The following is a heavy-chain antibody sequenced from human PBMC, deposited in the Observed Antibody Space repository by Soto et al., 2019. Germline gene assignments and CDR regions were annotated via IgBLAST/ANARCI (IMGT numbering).Heavy chain of an antibody. CDR3: ARASSISWGVFDY. CDR1: GFSFGNYA. J-gene: IGHJ4*02. Sequence: EVQLLESGGGLAQPGGSLRLSCAATGFSFGNYAMTWVRQAPGKGLAWVSAISGSSANTFFADSVKGRFTISRDNSKSTLYLQMNSLRVEDTAIYYCARASSISWGVFDYWGQGALITVSS. V-gene: IGHV3-23*01. D-gene: IGHD6-13*01. CDR2: ISGSSANT.